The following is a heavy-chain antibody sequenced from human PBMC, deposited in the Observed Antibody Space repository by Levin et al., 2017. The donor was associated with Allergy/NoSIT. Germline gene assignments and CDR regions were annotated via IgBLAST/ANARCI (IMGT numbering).Heavy chain of an antibody. CDR3: ARGGCSRTSCLDH. J-gene: IGHJ4*02. CDR1: GFTFSGSY. CDR2: VISDGSDT. V-gene: IGHV3-74*01. D-gene: IGHD2-2*01. Sequence: LSLPCVASGFTFSGSYMHWVRQAPGKGLVWVSYVISDGSDTNYADSVKGRFTISRDNAKNTLYLQMNSLSAEDTALYFCARGGCSRTSCLDHWGQGTLVTVSS.